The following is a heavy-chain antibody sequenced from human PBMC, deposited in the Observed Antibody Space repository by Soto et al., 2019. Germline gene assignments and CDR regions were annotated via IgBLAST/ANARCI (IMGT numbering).Heavy chain of an antibody. Sequence: GGSLRLSCAASGFTFSSYAMSWVRQAPGKGLEWVSAISGSGGSTYYADSVKGRFTISRDNSKNTLYLQMNSLRAEDTAVYYCAKYSVWSQLLYMNWFGPWGQGTLVTVSS. V-gene: IGHV3-23*01. CDR1: GFTFSSYA. CDR3: AKYSVWSQLLYMNWFGP. D-gene: IGHD2-2*02. J-gene: IGHJ5*02. CDR2: ISGSGGST.